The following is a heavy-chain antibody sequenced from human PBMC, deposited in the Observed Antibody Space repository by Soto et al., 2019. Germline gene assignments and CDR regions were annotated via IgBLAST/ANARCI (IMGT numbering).Heavy chain of an antibody. CDR2: IKQDGSEK. CDR1: GFTFSSYW. Sequence: GGSLRLSCAASGFTFSSYWMSWVRQAPGKGLEWVANIKQDGSEKYYVDSVKGRFTISRDNAKNSLYLQMNSLRAEDTAVYYCARNPPYYDILTGYYYYFDYWGQGTLVTVSS. V-gene: IGHV3-7*01. D-gene: IGHD3-9*01. J-gene: IGHJ4*02. CDR3: ARNPPYYDILTGYYYYFDY.